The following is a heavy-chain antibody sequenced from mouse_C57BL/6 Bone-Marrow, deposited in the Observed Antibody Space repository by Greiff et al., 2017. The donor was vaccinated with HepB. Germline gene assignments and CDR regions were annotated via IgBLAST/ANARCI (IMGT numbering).Heavy chain of an antibody. Sequence: VKLQQPGTELVKPGASVKLSCKASGYTFTSYWMHWVKQRPGQGLEWIGNINPSNGGTNYNEKFKSKATLTVDKSSSTAYMQLSSLTSEDSAVYYCARGRQLSSWFAYWGQGTLVTVSA. CDR1: GYTFTSYW. D-gene: IGHD3-2*02. CDR2: INPSNGGT. J-gene: IGHJ3*01. V-gene: IGHV1-53*01. CDR3: ARGRQLSSWFAY.